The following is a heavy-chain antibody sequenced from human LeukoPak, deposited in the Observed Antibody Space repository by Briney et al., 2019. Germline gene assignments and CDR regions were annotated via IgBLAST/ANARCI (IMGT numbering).Heavy chain of an antibody. D-gene: IGHD3-10*02. CDR2: INTDGRVT. J-gene: IGHJ4*02. V-gene: IGHV3-74*01. Sequence: GGSLRLSCVASGFTFTTYWMHWVRQVPGKGLVWVARINTDGRVTTYAASVKGRFTVSRDNAENTRYLQMNNLRPEDTAVYYCIRETHVGLHLEYWGQGTLATVS. CDR3: IRETHVGLHLEY. CDR1: GFTFTTYW.